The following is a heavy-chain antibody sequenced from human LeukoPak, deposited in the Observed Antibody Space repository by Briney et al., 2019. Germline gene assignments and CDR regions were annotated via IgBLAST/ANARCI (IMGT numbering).Heavy chain of an antibody. V-gene: IGHV1-46*01. J-gene: IGHJ3*01. CDR3: ARVRDGYNDAYDV. Sequence: GASVKVSCKASGYTFTNYYIHWVRQAPGRGLEWMGVIKPGGDSTSSARIFQGRVYMTSDTSTSTVYMELSGLRPDDTAVYYCARVRDGYNDAYDVWGQGTMVTVPS. D-gene: IGHD5-24*01. CDR1: GYTFTNYY. CDR2: IKPGGDST.